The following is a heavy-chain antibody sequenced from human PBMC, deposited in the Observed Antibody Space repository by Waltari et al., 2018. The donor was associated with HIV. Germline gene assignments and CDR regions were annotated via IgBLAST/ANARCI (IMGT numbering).Heavy chain of an antibody. CDR1: GFTFTSYW. CDR3: ARVRGYSCWD. J-gene: IGHJ4*02. V-gene: IGHV3-7*01. D-gene: IGHD2-2*01. CDR2: IKQDGSEK. Sequence: EVQLVESGGGLVQPGGSLRLSCGASGFTFTSYWMSWVRQAPGEGLEWVANIKQDGSEKYYVDSMKCRFTISRDNAKNSLYLQMNSLRAEDTAVYYCARVRGYSCWDWGQGTLVTVSS.